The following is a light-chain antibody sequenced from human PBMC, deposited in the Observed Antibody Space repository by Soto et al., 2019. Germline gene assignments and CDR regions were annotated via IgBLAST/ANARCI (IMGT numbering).Light chain of an antibody. CDR1: QSISSW. CDR3: QHYNSYSEA. Sequence: DIQMTQSPSTLSASVGYRVTITCLASQSISSWLAWYQQKPGKAPKLLIYKASTLKGGVPSRFSGSGSGTEFTLTISSLQPDDFATYYCQHYNSYSEAFGQGTKVDIK. CDR2: KAS. J-gene: IGKJ1*01. V-gene: IGKV1-5*03.